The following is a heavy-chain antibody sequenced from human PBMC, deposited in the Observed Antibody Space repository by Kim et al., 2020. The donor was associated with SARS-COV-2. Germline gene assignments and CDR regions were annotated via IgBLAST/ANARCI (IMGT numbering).Heavy chain of an antibody. V-gene: IGHV3-7*03. D-gene: IGHD2-8*01. CDR1: GFTFSSYW. CDR2: IKQDGSEK. J-gene: IGHJ6*02. CDR3: ARDGYCTNGVCYTGDYYYYGMDV. Sequence: GGSLRLSCAASGFTFSSYWMSWVRQAPGKGLEWVANIKQDGSEKYYVDSVKGRFTISRDNAKNSLYLQMNSLRAEDTAVYYCARDGYCTNGVCYTGDYYYYGMDVWGQGPAVTVSS.